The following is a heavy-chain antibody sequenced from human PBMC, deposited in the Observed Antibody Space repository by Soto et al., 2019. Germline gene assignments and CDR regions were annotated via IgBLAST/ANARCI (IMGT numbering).Heavy chain of an antibody. CDR3: ARFKGCSGGSCYPYFDY. CDR2: ISYDGSNK. D-gene: IGHD2-15*01. V-gene: IGHV3-30-3*01. CDR1: GFTFNSYA. J-gene: IGHJ4*02. Sequence: QVQLVESGGGVVQPGRSLRLSCAASGFTFNSYAMHWVRQAPGKGLERVAVISYDGSNKYYADSVKGRFTISRDNSKSTLYLQMNSLRAEDTAVYYCARFKGCSGGSCYPYFDYWGQGTLVTVSS.